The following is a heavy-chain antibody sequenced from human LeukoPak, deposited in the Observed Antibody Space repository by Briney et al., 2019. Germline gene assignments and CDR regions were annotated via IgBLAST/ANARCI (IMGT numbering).Heavy chain of an antibody. CDR1: GYKFTSFG. CDR3: ARDSPYSSSSLGFDF. CDR2: ISGYNGNT. J-gene: IGHJ4*02. D-gene: IGHD6-13*01. V-gene: IGHV1-18*01. Sequence: ASVKVSYKASGYKFTSFGVSWVRQAPGQGLQWMGWISGYNGNTNFAQKFQGRVTMTTDTSTSTAYMELRSLRSDDTAVHYCARDSPYSSSSLGFDFWGQGTLVTVSS.